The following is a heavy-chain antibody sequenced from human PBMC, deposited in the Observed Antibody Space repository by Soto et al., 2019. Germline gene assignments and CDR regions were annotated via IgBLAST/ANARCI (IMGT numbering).Heavy chain of an antibody. D-gene: IGHD3-9*01. J-gene: IGHJ4*01. CDR1: GFTFSNAW. CDR2: IKSKTDGGTV. Sequence: TGGSLRLSCAAAGFTFSNAWMNWIRQAPGKGLEWVGRIKSKTDGGTVDYAAPVKGRFTISRDDLRNTLYLQMNSLKTEDTAVYYCTTLYYETLTDTYFNYWGHGTLVTVSS. V-gene: IGHV3-15*07. CDR3: TTLYYETLTDTYFNY.